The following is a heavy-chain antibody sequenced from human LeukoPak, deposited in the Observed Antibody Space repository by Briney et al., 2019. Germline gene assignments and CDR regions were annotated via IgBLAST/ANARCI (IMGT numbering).Heavy chain of an antibody. J-gene: IGHJ4*02. CDR2: ISYDGSNK. D-gene: IGHD3-22*01. CDR1: GFTFSSYG. V-gene: IGHV3-30*18. Sequence: GGSLRLSCAASGFTFSSYGMHWVRQAPGKGLEWVAVISYDGSNKYYADSVKGRFTISRDNSKNTLYLQMNSLRVEDTAVYYCAKHYYDSSGWALDYWGQGTLVTVSS. CDR3: AKHYYDSSGWALDY.